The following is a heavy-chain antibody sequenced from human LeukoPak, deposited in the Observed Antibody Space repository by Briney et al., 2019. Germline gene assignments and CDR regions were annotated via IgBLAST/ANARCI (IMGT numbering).Heavy chain of an antibody. Sequence: GESLKISCQGSGYNFPIYWIGWVRQMPGQGLEWMGIIYPDDSSTIYGPSFQGQATISADKSINTAYLEWSSLKASDTAIYYCARQGAAGKYYYYYMDVWGKGTTVTVSS. CDR1: GYNFPIYW. J-gene: IGHJ6*03. V-gene: IGHV5-51*01. CDR3: ARQGAAGKYYYYYMDV. D-gene: IGHD6-13*01. CDR2: IYPDDSST.